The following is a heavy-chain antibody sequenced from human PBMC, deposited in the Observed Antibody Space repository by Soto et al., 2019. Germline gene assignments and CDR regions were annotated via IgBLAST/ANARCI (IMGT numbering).Heavy chain of an antibody. V-gene: IGHV3-13*01. D-gene: IGHD3-10*01. CDR3: TRAAFGDGMDL. CDR2: MGGAGAR. J-gene: IGHJ6*02. Sequence: EVQLVESGGGLVQPGGSLRLSCAAFGFTYNSYDMHWVRQVTGKGLEWVSSMGGAGAREYADSVKGRFIISRDNAKNSWYLQMDSLRAGDTAVYYCTRAAFGDGMDLWGQGTPVTVSS. CDR1: GFTYNSYD.